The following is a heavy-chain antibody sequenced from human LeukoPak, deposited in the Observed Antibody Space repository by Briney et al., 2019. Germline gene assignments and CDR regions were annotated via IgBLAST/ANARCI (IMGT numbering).Heavy chain of an antibody. CDR2: ISASGGTT. CDR3: AKEPREYCSSTSCPYWFDS. CDR1: GFTFNNYA. J-gene: IGHJ5*01. Sequence: GGSLRLSCAASGFTFNNYAMSWVRQAPGEGLEWVSAISASGGTTYYADSVKGRFTISRDNSENTLFLQMSSLRAEDTAVYYCAKEPREYCSSTSCPYWFDSWGQGTLVTVPS. D-gene: IGHD2-2*01. V-gene: IGHV3-23*01.